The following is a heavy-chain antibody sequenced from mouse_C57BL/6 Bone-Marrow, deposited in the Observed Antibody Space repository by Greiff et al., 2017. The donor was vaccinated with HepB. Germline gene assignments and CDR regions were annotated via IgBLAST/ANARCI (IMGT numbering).Heavy chain of an antibody. CDR2: IYPGSGNT. CDR3: AREDSSGFL. D-gene: IGHD3-2*02. CDR1: GYTFTDYY. V-gene: IGHV1-76*01. Sequence: QVQLKESGAELVRPGASVKLSCKASGYTFTDYYINWVKQRPGQGLEWIARIYPGSGNTYYNEKFKGKATLTAEKSSSTAYMQLSSLTSEDSAVYFCAREDSSGFLWGQGTLVTVSA. J-gene: IGHJ3*01.